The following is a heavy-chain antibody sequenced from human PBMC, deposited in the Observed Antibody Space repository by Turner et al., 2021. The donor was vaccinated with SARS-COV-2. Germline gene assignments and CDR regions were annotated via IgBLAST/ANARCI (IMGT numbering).Heavy chain of an antibody. D-gene: IGHD3-16*01. CDR2: ISPIFGTA. Sequence: QVQLVQSGAEVKKPGSSVKVPCKASGGTFSSYAISWVRQAPGQGLEWMGGISPIFGTANYAQKFQGRVTITADESTSTAYMGLSSLRSEDTAVYYCARVGGLRPNDYYYYGMDVWGQGTTVTVSS. CDR1: GGTFSSYA. CDR3: ARVGGLRPNDYYYYGMDV. J-gene: IGHJ6*02. V-gene: IGHV1-69*01.